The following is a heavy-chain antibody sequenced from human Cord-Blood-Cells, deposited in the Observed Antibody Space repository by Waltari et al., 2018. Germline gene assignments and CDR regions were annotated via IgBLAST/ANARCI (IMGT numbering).Heavy chain of an antibody. CDR2: IYYSGST. J-gene: IGHJ4*02. Sequence: QVQLQESGAGLVKPSETLSLTCPVSGGSISSYYCSWIRQPPGKGLEWIGYIYYSGSTNYNPSLKSRVTISVDTSKNQFSLKLSSVTAADTAVYYCAGGKTGIVGVPFDYWGQGTLVTVSS. V-gene: IGHV4-59*01. CDR1: GGSISSYY. D-gene: IGHD1-26*01. CDR3: AGGKTGIVGVPFDY.